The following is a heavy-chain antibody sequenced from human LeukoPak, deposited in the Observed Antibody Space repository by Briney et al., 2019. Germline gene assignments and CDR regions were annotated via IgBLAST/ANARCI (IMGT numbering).Heavy chain of an antibody. CDR3: ARDPPYSSSPHGAFDI. CDR1: GYTFTSYG. D-gene: IGHD6-6*01. Sequence: TSVKVSCKASGYTFTSYGISWVRQAPGQGLEWMGWISAYNGNTNYAQKLQGRVTTTTDTSTSTAYMELRSLRSDDTAVYYCARDPPYSSSPHGAFDIWGQGTMVTVSS. V-gene: IGHV1-18*01. J-gene: IGHJ3*02. CDR2: ISAYNGNT.